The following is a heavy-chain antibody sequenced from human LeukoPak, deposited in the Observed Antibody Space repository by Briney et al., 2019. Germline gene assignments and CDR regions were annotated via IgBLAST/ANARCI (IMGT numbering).Heavy chain of an antibody. CDR2: IRYDGSNK. Sequence: GGSLRLSCAASGFTFISYSIHWVRQAPGKGLEWVAFIRYDGSNKYYADSVKGRFTISRDNSKDTLYLQMNNLRAEDTAVYYCANEIYFDTTGPHYWGQGTLVTVSS. J-gene: IGHJ4*02. CDR1: GFTFISYS. CDR3: ANEIYFDTTGPHY. V-gene: IGHV3-30*02. D-gene: IGHD3-22*01.